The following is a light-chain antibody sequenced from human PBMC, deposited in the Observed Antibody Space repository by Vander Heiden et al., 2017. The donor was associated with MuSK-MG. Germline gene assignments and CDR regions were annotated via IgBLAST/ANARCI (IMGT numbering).Light chain of an antibody. J-gene: IGKJ5*01. CDR3: QQYGSSHSIT. Sequence: EIVLTQSPGTLSLSPGERATLSCRASQSVSSSYLAWYQQKPGQAPRLLIYGASSRATGIPDRFSGSGSGTDFTLTISRREPEDFAVYYCQQYGSSHSITFGQGTRLEIK. CDR1: QSVSSSY. CDR2: GAS. V-gene: IGKV3-20*01.